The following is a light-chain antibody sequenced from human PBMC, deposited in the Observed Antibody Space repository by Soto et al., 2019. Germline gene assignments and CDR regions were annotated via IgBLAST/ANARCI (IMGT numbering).Light chain of an antibody. V-gene: IGLV2-14*01. CDR1: SSDVGAYRY. CDR2: EVS. Sequence: QSVLTQPASVSGSPGQSITSSCTGTSSDVGAYRYVSWYQQHPGKAPKLIIYEVSNRPSGVSNRFSGSKSGNTASLTVSELQAEDEADYYCSSYTTTNTLVFGTGTKVTVL. J-gene: IGLJ1*01. CDR3: SSYTTTNTLV.